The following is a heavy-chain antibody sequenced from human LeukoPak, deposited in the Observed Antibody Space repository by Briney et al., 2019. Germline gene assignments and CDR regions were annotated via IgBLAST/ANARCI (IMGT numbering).Heavy chain of an antibody. Sequence: GGSLRLSCAASGFTFSSYGMHWVRQAPGKGLEWVAFIRYDGSNKYYADSVKGRFTISRDNSKNTLYLQMNSLRAEDTAVYYCAKCGAASRTTCQESAFDMWGQGTMVTVSS. CDR1: GFTFSSYG. CDR2: IRYDGSNK. CDR3: AKCGAASRTTCQESAFDM. V-gene: IGHV3-30*02. J-gene: IGHJ3*02. D-gene: IGHD1-14*01.